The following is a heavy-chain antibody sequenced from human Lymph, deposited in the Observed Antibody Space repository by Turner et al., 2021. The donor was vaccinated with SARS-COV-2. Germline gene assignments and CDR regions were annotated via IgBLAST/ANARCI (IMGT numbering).Heavy chain of an antibody. Sequence: VQLPDSCPVLVKPSGTLSLTCAVPGGSISSSNWWSWVRQPPGKGLEWIGEIYHSGSTNYNPSLKRRVTKSVDKSKNQCSLKVSSVTAADTAVYYCATKYCSGGRCSYFDYWGQGTLVTVSS. CDR1: GGSISSSNW. V-gene: IGHV4-4*02. CDR2: IYHSGST. CDR3: ATKYCSGGRCSYFDY. D-gene: IGHD2-15*01. J-gene: IGHJ4*02.